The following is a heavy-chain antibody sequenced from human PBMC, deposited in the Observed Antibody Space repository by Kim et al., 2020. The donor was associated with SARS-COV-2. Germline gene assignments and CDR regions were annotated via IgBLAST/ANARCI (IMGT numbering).Heavy chain of an antibody. Sequence: PSLKSRVTISVDTSKNQFSLKLSSVTAADTAVYYCARDSHDYGDYEGLDYWGQGTLVTVSS. D-gene: IGHD4-17*01. CDR3: ARDSHDYGDYEGLDY. V-gene: IGHV4-59*01. J-gene: IGHJ4*02.